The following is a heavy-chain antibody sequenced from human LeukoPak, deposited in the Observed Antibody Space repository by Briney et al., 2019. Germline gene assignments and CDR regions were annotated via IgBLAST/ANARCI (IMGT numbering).Heavy chain of an antibody. D-gene: IGHD2/OR15-2a*01. J-gene: IGHJ5*02. CDR2: IYYSGST. V-gene: IGHV4-59*01. CDR3: ARENEYGWFDP. Sequence: PSETLSLTCTVSGDSISSYYWSWIRQPPGKGLEWIGYIYYSGSTNYNPSLKSRVTISVDTSKNQFSLKLSSVTAADTAVYYCARENEYGWFDPWGQGTLVTVSS. CDR1: GDSISSYY.